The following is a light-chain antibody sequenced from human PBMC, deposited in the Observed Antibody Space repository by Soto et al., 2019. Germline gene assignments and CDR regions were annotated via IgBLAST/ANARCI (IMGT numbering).Light chain of an antibody. CDR1: QSVSTN. CDR3: QQYDDWPRT. CDR2: GAS. V-gene: IGKV3-15*01. Sequence: EKIISPSPHPPSVFPREKVPPPLRASQSVSTNLAWYQHKPGQSPRLLIYGASTGATGTPARFSGSGSGTEFTLTISSLQSEDFAVYYCQQYDDWPRTFGQGTKV. J-gene: IGKJ1*01.